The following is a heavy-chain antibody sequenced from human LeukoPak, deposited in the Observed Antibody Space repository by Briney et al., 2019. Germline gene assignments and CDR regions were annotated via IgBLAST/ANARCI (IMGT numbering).Heavy chain of an antibody. CDR2: IYYSGST. Sequence: PSETLSLTCTVSGGSISSSSYYWGWIRQPPGKGLEWIGSIYYSGSTYYNPSLKSRVTISVDTSKNQLSLRLSSMTAADTAVYYCARNTNLGYSYGLPVYWYFDLWGRGTLVTVSS. CDR3: ARNTNLGYSYGLPVYWYFDL. CDR1: GGSISSSSYY. D-gene: IGHD5-18*01. J-gene: IGHJ2*01. V-gene: IGHV4-39*07.